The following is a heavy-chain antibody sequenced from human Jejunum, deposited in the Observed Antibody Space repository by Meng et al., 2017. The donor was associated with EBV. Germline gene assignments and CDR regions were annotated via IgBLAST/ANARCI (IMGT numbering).Heavy chain of an antibody. CDR3: ARGDGYNLY. CDR2: MSPDNGDT. V-gene: IGHV1-8*01. Sequence: VHRVQSGAEVKKPGVSAKVSCKASGYTLTTQHINWVRQATGQGLEYMGWMSPDNGDTGYAQNFQGRRTMTRDTSISTAYMELSSLTSDDTAVYYCARGDGYNLYWGQGTLVTVSS. D-gene: IGHD5-24*01. CDR1: GYTLTTQH. J-gene: IGHJ4*02.